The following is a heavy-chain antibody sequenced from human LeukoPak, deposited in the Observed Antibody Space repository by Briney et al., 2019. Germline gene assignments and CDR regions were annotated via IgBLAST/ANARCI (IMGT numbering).Heavy chain of an antibody. Sequence: GGSLRLSCAASGFTFRSYWMSWVRQAPGKGLEWVANIKDDGSQKNYVDSVKGRFTISRDNAKNSLSLQVNSLRDEDTALYYCARDTPGAASALDVWGQGTLVTVSS. CDR1: GFTFRSYW. J-gene: IGHJ3*01. CDR2: IKDDGSQK. D-gene: IGHD2-2*01. V-gene: IGHV3-7*01. CDR3: ARDTPGAASALDV.